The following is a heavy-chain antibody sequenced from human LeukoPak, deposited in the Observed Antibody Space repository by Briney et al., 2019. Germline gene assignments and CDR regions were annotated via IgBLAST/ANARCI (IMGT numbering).Heavy chain of an antibody. CDR3: ARERRGYSYADDAFDI. CDR2: ISGSGGST. D-gene: IGHD5-18*01. Sequence: GGSLRLSCAASGFTFSSYGMSWVRQAPGKGLEWVSAISGSGGSTYYADSVKGRFTISRDNAKNSLYLQMNSLRAEDTAVYYCARERRGYSYADDAFDIWGQGTMVTVSS. J-gene: IGHJ3*02. V-gene: IGHV3-23*01. CDR1: GFTFSSYG.